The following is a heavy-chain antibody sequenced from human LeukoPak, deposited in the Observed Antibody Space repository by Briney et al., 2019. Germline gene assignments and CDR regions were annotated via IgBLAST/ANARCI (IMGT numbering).Heavy chain of an antibody. Sequence: SETLSLTCTVSDGSINYYYWSWIRQPPGRGLEWIGYIYYTGSTDYNPSLKSRVTISVDTSKNQFSLKLSSVTAADTAVYYCAREGRDIVVVPAARRYFDYWGQGTLVTVSS. CDR2: IYYTGST. CDR3: AREGRDIVVVPAARRYFDY. CDR1: DGSINYYY. D-gene: IGHD2-2*01. J-gene: IGHJ4*02. V-gene: IGHV4-59*13.